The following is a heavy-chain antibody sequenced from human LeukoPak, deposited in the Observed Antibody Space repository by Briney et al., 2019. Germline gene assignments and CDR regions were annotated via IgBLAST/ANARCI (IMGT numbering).Heavy chain of an antibody. CDR2: IDSGSTSI. Sequence: GGSLRLSCAASGFTFSTYSMNWVRQAPGKGLEWVSYIDSGSTSIYYADSVKGRFTISRDNAKQSLCLQMNSLRAEDTAVYYCARVDVVVVPAASGDVYFQYWGQGTLVTVSS. J-gene: IGHJ1*01. V-gene: IGHV3-48*04. CDR3: ARVDVVVVPAASGDVYFQY. D-gene: IGHD2-2*01. CDR1: GFTFSTYS.